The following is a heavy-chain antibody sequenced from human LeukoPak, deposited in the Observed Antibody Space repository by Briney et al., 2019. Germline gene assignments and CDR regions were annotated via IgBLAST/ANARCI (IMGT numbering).Heavy chain of an antibody. V-gene: IGHV1-2*02. CDR3: ARSPYYDSSGYYNIDY. D-gene: IGHD3-22*01. J-gene: IGHJ4*02. CDR1: GYTFIDYY. Sequence: ASVKVSCKASGYTFIDYYIHWVRQAPGQGLEWMGWINPNSGGTLYAQKFQGRVTMARDTSTSTGYMELSSLRSEDTAVYFCARSPYYDSSGYYNIDYWGQGTLVTVSS. CDR2: INPNSGGT.